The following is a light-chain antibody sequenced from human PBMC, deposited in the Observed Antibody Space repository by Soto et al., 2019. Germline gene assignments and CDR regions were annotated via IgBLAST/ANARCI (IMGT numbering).Light chain of an antibody. CDR3: QQYGSSLIT. CDR2: DAS. CDR1: QSVNSD. V-gene: IGKV3-11*01. Sequence: EIVLTQSPATLSLSPGERATLSCRASQSVNSDLAWYQQKPGQAPRLLIFDASKRATGIPARFSGSGSGTDFTLTISRLEPEDFAVYYCQQYGSSLITFGQGTRLEIK. J-gene: IGKJ5*01.